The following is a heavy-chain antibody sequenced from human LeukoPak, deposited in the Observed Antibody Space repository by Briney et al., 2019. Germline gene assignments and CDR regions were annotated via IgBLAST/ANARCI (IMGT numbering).Heavy chain of an antibody. V-gene: IGHV3-53*01. J-gene: IGHJ4*02. CDR1: GFTVSSNY. Sequence: GSLRLSCAASGFTVSSNYMSWVRQAPGKGLEWVSVIYSGGSTYYADSVKGRFTISRDNSKNTLYLQMNSLRAEDTAVYYCAKGATYYYDSSGYYPPLGFDYWGQGTLVTVSS. CDR2: IYSGGST. D-gene: IGHD3-22*01. CDR3: AKGATYYYDSSGYYPPLGFDY.